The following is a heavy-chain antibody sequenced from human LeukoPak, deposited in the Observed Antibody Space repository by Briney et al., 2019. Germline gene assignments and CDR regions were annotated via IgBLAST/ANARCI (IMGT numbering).Heavy chain of an antibody. Sequence: GGSLRLSCAASGFTFSGSAMHWVRQASGKGLEWVGRIRSKANSYATAYAASAKGRFTISRDDSKNTAYLQMNSLKTEDTAVYYCTRPLVGMDGSGSYVSSYWYFDLWGRGTLVTVSS. CDR2: IRSKANSYAT. CDR3: TRPLVGMDGSGSYVSSYWYFDL. V-gene: IGHV3-73*01. CDR1: GFTFSGSA. J-gene: IGHJ2*01. D-gene: IGHD3-10*01.